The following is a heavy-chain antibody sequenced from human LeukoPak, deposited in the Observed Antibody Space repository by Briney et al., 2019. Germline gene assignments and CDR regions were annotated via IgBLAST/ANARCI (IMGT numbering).Heavy chain of an antibody. Sequence: GASVKVSCKASGGTFSSYAISWVRQAPGQGLEWMGGIIPIFGTANYAQKFQGRVTITADASTSTAYMELSSLRSEDTAVYYCANAEPEDIYAFDIWGQGTMVTVSS. V-gene: IGHV1-69*13. CDR2: IIPIFGTA. D-gene: IGHD2-15*01. CDR3: ANAEPEDIYAFDI. CDR1: GGTFSSYA. J-gene: IGHJ3*02.